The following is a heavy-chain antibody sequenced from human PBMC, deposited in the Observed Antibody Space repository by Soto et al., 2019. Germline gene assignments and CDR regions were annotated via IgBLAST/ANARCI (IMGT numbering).Heavy chain of an antibody. CDR3: ARGRPIIGAKTFFDY. J-gene: IGHJ4*02. D-gene: IGHD1-26*01. CDR1: GDSVSSGSHF. CDR2: ISFSGTT. V-gene: IGHV4-31*03. Sequence: NPSETLSLTCTVSGDSVSSGSHFWSWIRQHPGKGLEWIGYISFSGTTYYNPSLKSRLTISIDTSKNQFSLKLASMTAADSAFYYCARGRPIIGAKTFFDYWGQGTLVTVSS.